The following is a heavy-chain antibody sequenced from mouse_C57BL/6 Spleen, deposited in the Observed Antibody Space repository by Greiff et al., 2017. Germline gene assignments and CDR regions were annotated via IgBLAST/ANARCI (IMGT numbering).Heavy chain of an antibody. CDR2: IYPYNGVS. CDR3: ARGGDLYAMDY. CDR1: GYSFTGYY. Sequence: EVKLMESGPELVKPGASVKISCKASGYSFTGYYMHWVKQSHGNILDWIGYIYPYNGVSSYNQKFKGKATLTVDKSSSTAYMELRSLTSEDSAVYYCARGGDLYAMDYWGQGTSVTVSS. J-gene: IGHJ4*01. V-gene: IGHV1-31*01. D-gene: IGHD3-3*01.